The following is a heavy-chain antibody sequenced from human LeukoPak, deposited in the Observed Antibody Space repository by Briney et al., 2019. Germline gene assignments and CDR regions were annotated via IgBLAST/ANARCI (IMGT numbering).Heavy chain of an antibody. J-gene: IGHJ4*02. Sequence: PSETLSLTCAVSGGSFNTFFWSWIRQPPGKGLEWIGKINHSGSTNYNPSLKSRVTISVDTSKNQFSLKLSSVTAADTAVYYCARSPITMVRGVIITWGQGTLVTVFS. CDR3: ARSPITMVRGVIIT. CDR1: GGSFNTFF. D-gene: IGHD3-10*01. V-gene: IGHV4-34*01. CDR2: INHSGST.